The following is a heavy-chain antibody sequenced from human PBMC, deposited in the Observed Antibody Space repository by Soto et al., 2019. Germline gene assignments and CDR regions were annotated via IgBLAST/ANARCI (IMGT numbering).Heavy chain of an antibody. V-gene: IGHV1-69*13. CDR2: IIPIFGTA. J-gene: IGHJ6*02. CDR1: GGTFSSYA. D-gene: IGHD5-12*01. Sequence: SVKVSCKASGGTFSSYAISWVRQAPGQGLEWMGGIIPIFGTANYAQKFQGRVTITADESTSTAYMELSSLRSEDTAVYYCARGRWLQQGDYYYGMDVWGQGTTVTVS. CDR3: ARGRWLQQGDYYYGMDV.